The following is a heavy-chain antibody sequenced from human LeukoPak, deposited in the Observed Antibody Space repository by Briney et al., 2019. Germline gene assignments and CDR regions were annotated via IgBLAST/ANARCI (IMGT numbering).Heavy chain of an antibody. Sequence: SETLSLTCTVSGGSISSSSYYWGWIRQPPGKGLEWIGSIYYSGSTYYNPSLKSRVTISVDTSKNQFSLKLSSVTAADTAVYYCAREEATWWLHTSTQYFQHWGQGTLVTVSS. CDR2: IYYSGST. CDR1: GGSISSSSYY. J-gene: IGHJ1*01. V-gene: IGHV4-39*07. CDR3: AREEATWWLHTSTQYFQH. D-gene: IGHD5-12*01.